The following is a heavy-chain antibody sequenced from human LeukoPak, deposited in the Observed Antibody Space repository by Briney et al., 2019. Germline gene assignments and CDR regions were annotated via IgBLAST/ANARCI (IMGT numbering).Heavy chain of an antibody. Sequence: PGGSLRLSCAVSGFSVSSYGMSWVRQAPGKGLEWVSAITVSGDTTYYADSVKGRFIISRDNPKNTLYLQMNSLRAEDTAVYYCAQGYSSGWFPYWGQGTLVTVSS. J-gene: IGHJ4*02. D-gene: IGHD6-19*01. V-gene: IGHV3-23*01. CDR2: ITVSGDTT. CDR1: GFSVSSYG. CDR3: AQGYSSGWFPY.